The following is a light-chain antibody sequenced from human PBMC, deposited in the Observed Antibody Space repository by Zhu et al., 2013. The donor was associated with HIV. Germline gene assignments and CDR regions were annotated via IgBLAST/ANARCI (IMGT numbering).Light chain of an antibody. V-gene: IGKV1-9*01. CDR2: AAS. Sequence: DIQLTQSPSFLSASVGDRVTITCRASQDINRYLAWYQQKPGKPPKLLVYAASTTQSGVPSRFGGRGSGTEFTLTISSLQPDDFATYFCQQYKTFGQGTKVEIK. CDR3: QQYKT. CDR1: QDINRY. J-gene: IGKJ1*01.